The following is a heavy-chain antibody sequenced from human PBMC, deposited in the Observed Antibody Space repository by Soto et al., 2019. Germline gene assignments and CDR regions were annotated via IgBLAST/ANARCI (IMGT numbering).Heavy chain of an antibody. Sequence: QVQLQESGPGLVKPSETLSLTCTVSGGSISSYYWSWIRQPPGKGLEWIGYIYYSGSTNYNPSLKTRVTLSVDTAKNQFSLKLSSVTAADTAVYYCARCSGYFDRDYYYYYYMDVWGKGTTVTVSS. CDR3: ARCSGYFDRDYYYYYYMDV. V-gene: IGHV4-59*01. CDR1: GGSISSYY. D-gene: IGHD3-9*01. CDR2: IYYSGST. J-gene: IGHJ6*03.